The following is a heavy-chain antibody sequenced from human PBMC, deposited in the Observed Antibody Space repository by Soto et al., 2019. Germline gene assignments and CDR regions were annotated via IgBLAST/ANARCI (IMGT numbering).Heavy chain of an antibody. CDR1: GGSISSGGYY. J-gene: IGHJ4*02. V-gene: IGHV4-31*03. D-gene: IGHD6-6*01. CDR3: ARGNSSSSKPFDY. CDR2: IYYSGST. Sequence: PSETLSLTCTVSGGSISSGGYYWSWIRQHPGKGLEWIGYIYYSGSTYYNPSLKSRVTISVDTSKNQFSLKLSSVTAADTAVYYCARGNSSSSKPFDYWGQGTLVTVSS.